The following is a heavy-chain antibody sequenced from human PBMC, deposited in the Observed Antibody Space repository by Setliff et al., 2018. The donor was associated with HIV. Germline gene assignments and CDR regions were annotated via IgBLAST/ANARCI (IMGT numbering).Heavy chain of an antibody. V-gene: IGHV1-69*05. CDR1: GGTFSSYA. CDR2: IIPIFGTA. D-gene: IGHD3-22*01. Sequence: SVKVSCKASGGTFSSYAISWVRQAPGEGLEWMGGIIPIFGTANYAQKFQGRVTITTDESTSTAYMELSSLRSEDTAVYHCARGDTYYHDSSGYVKSALDCFDVWGQGTMVTVSS. CDR3: ARGDTYYHDSSGYVKSALDCFDV. J-gene: IGHJ3*01.